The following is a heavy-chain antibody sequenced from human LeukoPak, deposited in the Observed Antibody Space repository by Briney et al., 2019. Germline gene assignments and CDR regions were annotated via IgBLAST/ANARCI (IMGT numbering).Heavy chain of an antibody. Sequence: VASVKVSCKASGYTFTDYYMHWVRQAPGQGLEWMGWISAYDGNTDYAQNLQGRVTMTTDTSTSTAYMELRSLRSDDTAVYYCARAVRGYSYAYLPYWGQGTLVTVSS. J-gene: IGHJ4*02. V-gene: IGHV1-18*04. CDR2: ISAYDGNT. CDR3: ARAVRGYSYAYLPY. D-gene: IGHD5-18*01. CDR1: GYTFTDYY.